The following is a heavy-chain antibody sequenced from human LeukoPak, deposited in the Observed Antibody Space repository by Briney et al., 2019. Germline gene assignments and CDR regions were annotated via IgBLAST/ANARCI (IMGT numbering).Heavy chain of an antibody. D-gene: IGHD3-22*01. Sequence: PSETLSLTCAVYGGSFSGYYWSWIRQPPGKGLEWIGEINHSGSTNYNPSLTSRVTISVDTSKNQFSLKLSSVTAADTAVYYCARGLGYYYDSSGYYYRNYFDYWGQGTLVTVSS. J-gene: IGHJ4*02. CDR1: GGSFSGYY. CDR3: ARGLGYYYDSSGYYYRNYFDY. V-gene: IGHV4-34*01. CDR2: INHSGST.